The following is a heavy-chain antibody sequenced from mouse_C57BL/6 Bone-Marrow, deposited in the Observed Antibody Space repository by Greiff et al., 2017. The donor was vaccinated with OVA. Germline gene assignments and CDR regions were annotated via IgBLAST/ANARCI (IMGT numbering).Heavy chain of an antibody. CDR3: TRRDGYYLGDY. D-gene: IGHD2-3*01. Sequence: EVQGVESGGGLVQPGGSMKLSCAASGFTFSDAWMDWVRQSPEKGLEWVAEIRNKANNHATNYAESVKGRFTISRDDSKSSVYLQMNSLRAEDTGIYYCTRRDGYYLGDYWGQGTSVTVSS. J-gene: IGHJ4*01. CDR2: IRNKANNHAT. CDR1: GFTFSDAW. V-gene: IGHV6-6*01.